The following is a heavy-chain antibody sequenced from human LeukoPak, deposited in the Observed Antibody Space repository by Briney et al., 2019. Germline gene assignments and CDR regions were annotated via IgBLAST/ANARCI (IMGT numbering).Heavy chain of an antibody. CDR1: GYTFTGYY. CDR2: INPNSGGT. D-gene: IGHD2-15*01. Sequence: ASVTVSFKASGYTFTGYYMHWVRQAPGQGLEWMGWINPNSGGTNYAQKFQGRVTMTRDTSISTAYMELSRLRSDDTAVYYCARVAVVARQTFDPWGQGTLVTVSS. J-gene: IGHJ5*02. CDR3: ARVAVVARQTFDP. V-gene: IGHV1-2*02.